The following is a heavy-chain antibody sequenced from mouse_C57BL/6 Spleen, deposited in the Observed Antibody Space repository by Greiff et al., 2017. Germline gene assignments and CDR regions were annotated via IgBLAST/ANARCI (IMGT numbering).Heavy chain of an antibody. J-gene: IGHJ2*01. CDR3: ASWALSTVPVFDY. Sequence: QVQLKQPGTELVKPGASVKLSCKASGYTFTSYWMHWVKQRPGQGLEWIGNINPSNGGTNYNEKFKSKATLTVDKSSSTAYMQLSSLTSEDSAVYYCASWALSTVPVFDYWGQGTTLTVSS. V-gene: IGHV1-53*01. CDR2: INPSNGGT. CDR1: GYTFTSYW. D-gene: IGHD1-1*01.